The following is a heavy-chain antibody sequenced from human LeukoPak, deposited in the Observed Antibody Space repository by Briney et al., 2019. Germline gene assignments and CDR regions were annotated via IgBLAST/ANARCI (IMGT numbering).Heavy chain of an antibody. CDR3: ARGIAYSSSWYWYFDL. CDR2: IIPIFGTA. D-gene: IGHD6-13*01. V-gene: IGHV1-69*13. CDR1: GGTFSSYA. Sequence: GASVKVSCKASGGTFSSYAISWVRQAPGQGLEWMGGIIPIFGTANYAQKFQGRVTITADESTSTAYMELSSLRAEDTAVYYCARGIAYSSSWYWYFDLWGRGTLVTVSS. J-gene: IGHJ2*01.